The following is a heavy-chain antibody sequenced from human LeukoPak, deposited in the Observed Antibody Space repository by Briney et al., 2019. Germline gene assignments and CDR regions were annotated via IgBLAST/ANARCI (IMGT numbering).Heavy chain of an antibody. CDR2: INGDGNTI. D-gene: IGHD3-3*01. Sequence: GGSLRLSCAASGFTFSSYWMHWVRQAPGKGLVWVSRINGDGNTINYADSVRGRFTISRDNAKNTLYLQMNSLRAEDTAVYYCARIILRFLEWLLNWFDPWGQGTLVTVSS. J-gene: IGHJ5*02. CDR3: ARIILRFLEWLLNWFDP. V-gene: IGHV3-74*01. CDR1: GFTFSSYW.